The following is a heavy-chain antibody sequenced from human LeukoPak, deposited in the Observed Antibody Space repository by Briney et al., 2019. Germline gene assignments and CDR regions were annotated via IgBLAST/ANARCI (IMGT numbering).Heavy chain of an antibody. D-gene: IGHD6-25*01. CDR1: GYSISSGYY. V-gene: IGHV4-38-2*02. CDR2: IYDSGRP. Sequence: SETLSLTCAVSGYSISSGYYWGWIRQPPGKGLEWIGSIYDSGRPYSNPSLKSRVTISVDTSKNQFSLKLSSVTAADTAVYYCARDKRVAAPYYFDYWGQGTLVTVSS. CDR3: ARDKRVAAPYYFDY. J-gene: IGHJ4*02.